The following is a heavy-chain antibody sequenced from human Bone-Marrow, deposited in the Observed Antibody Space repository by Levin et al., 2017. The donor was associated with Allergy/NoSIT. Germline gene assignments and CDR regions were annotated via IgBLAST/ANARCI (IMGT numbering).Heavy chain of an antibody. Sequence: PGESLKISCAASGFSVSRNYMSWVRQAPGKGLEWVSLIYSGGDTQYADSVQGRFTISRDNSRNTLYLQMNSLRGDDTAVYYCARNGVGTAAGTPWGQGTLVSVSS. D-gene: IGHD6-13*01. CDR1: GFSVSRNY. J-gene: IGHJ4*02. CDR2: IYSGGDT. V-gene: IGHV3-66*01. CDR3: ARNGVGTAAGTP.